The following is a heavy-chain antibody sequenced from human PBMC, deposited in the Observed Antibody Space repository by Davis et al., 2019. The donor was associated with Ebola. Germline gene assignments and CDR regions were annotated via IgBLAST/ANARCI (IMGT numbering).Heavy chain of an antibody. J-gene: IGHJ6*04. Sequence: GESLKISCAASGFTFSAYSMNWVRPAPGKGLEWVSYISDSSTTIYYSDSVKGRFTISRDNAKNSLYLQMNSLRDEDTAVYYCAKSGLSFGVVKYHYGMDVWGKGTTVTVSS. V-gene: IGHV3-48*02. D-gene: IGHD3-3*01. CDR1: GFTFSAYS. CDR3: AKSGLSFGVVKYHYGMDV. CDR2: ISDSSTTI.